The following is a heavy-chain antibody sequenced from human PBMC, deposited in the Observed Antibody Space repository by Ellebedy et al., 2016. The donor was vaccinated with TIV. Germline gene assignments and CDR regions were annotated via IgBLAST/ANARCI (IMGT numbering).Heavy chain of an antibody. Sequence: GESLKISCAASGFTFSSYAMSWVRQAPGKGLEWVSAVSGSGGTTYYADSVKGRFTISRDNAKNSLYLQMNSLRAEDTAVYYCARDSIGFGEVYWGQGTLVTVSS. CDR1: GFTFSSYA. CDR3: ARDSIGFGEVY. CDR2: VSGSGGTT. J-gene: IGHJ4*02. D-gene: IGHD3-10*01. V-gene: IGHV3-23*01.